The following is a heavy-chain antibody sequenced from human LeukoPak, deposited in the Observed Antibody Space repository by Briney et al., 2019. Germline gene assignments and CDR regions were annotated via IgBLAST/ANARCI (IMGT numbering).Heavy chain of an antibody. D-gene: IGHD3-22*01. Sequence: PGGSLRLSCAASGFTFSSYGMHWVRQAPGKGLEWVAVIWYDGSNKYYADSVKGRFTISRDNSKNTLYLQLNSLRAEDTAVYYCAKGFGSGPKYYYDSSGYHNYFDYWGQGTLVTVSS. J-gene: IGHJ4*02. CDR3: AKGFGSGPKYYYDSSGYHNYFDY. V-gene: IGHV3-33*06. CDR1: GFTFSSYG. CDR2: IWYDGSNK.